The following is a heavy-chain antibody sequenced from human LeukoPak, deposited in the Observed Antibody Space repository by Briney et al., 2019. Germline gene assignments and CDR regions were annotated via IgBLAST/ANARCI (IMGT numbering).Heavy chain of an antibody. D-gene: IGHD1-26*01. V-gene: IGHV3-7*01. CDR2: IKGDESAK. CDR1: GFTFSTYW. CDR3: ARDVGGSFDY. J-gene: IGHJ4*02. Sequence: GGSLRLSCAASGFTFSTYWMAWVRQAPGKGLEWVANIKGDESAKHQADSVKGRFTISRDNAQNSVYLQMSNLRGEDTAVYYCARDVGGSFDYGGQGTLATVSS.